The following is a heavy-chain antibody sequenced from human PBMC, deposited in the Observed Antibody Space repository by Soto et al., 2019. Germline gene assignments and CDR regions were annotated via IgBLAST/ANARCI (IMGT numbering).Heavy chain of an antibody. CDR1: GGTFSSYA. V-gene: IGHV1-69*12. Sequence: QVQLVQSGAEVKKPGSSVKVSCKASGGTFSSYAISWVRQAPGQGLEWMGGIIPIFGTANYAQKFQGRVTITADEPTSTSFMELSSPRSEDTAVYYCARGYSYGYGGLGRVDYWGQGTLVTVSS. CDR3: ARGYSYGYGGLGRVDY. CDR2: IIPIFGTA. D-gene: IGHD5-18*01. J-gene: IGHJ4*02.